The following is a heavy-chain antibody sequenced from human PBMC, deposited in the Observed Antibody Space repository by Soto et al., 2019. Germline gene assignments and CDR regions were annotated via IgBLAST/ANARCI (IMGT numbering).Heavy chain of an antibody. CDR3: ASVMYYYDSSGYTLAFDI. D-gene: IGHD3-22*01. CDR2: IYYSGST. V-gene: IGHV4-61*01. CDR1: GGSVSSGSYY. Sequence: QVQLQESGPGLVKPSETLSLTCTVSGGSVSSGSYYWSWIRQPPGKGLEWIGYIYYSGSTNYNPSLKSRVTISVDTSKNQFSLKLSSVTAADTAVYYCASVMYYYDSSGYTLAFDIWGQGTMVTVSS. J-gene: IGHJ3*02.